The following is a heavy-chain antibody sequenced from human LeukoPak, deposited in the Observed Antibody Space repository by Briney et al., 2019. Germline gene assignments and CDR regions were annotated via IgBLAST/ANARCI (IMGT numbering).Heavy chain of an antibody. J-gene: IGHJ6*02. D-gene: IGHD6-13*01. CDR2: INHSGST. CDR1: GGSLSGYY. CDR3: ARVSSSFTSYYYYGMDV. Sequence: SETLSLTCAVYGGSLSGYYWSWIRQPPGKGLEWIGEINHSGSTNYNPSLKSRVTISVDTSKNQFSLKLSSVTAADTAVYYCARVSSSFTSYYYYGMDVWGQGTTVTVSS. V-gene: IGHV4-34*01.